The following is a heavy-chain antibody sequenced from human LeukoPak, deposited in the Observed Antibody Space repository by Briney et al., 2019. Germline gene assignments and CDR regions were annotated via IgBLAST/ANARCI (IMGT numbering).Heavy chain of an antibody. CDR1: GGSISSGGYY. D-gene: IGHD3-22*01. J-gene: IGHJ4*02. Sequence: SETLSLTCTVSGGSISSGGYYWAWIRQPPGRGLEWIGNIHYTGGTYYNPSLKSRVTISVDTSRNQFSLKLSSVTAADTAVYHCARRGLVVDFDYWGQGTLVTVSS. V-gene: IGHV4-39*01. CDR3: ARRGLVVDFDY. CDR2: IHYTGGT.